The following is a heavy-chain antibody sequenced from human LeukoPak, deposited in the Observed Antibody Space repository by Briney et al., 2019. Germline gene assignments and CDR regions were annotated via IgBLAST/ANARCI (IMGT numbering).Heavy chain of an antibody. V-gene: IGHV1-2*02. Sequence: GASVKVSCKASGYTFTGYYMHWVRQTPGQGLEWMGWINPNSGGTNYAQKFQGRVTMTRDTSISTAYMELSRLRSDDTAVYYCARSRRLDSSSWQWTGGYFDYWGQGTLVTVSS. D-gene: IGHD6-13*01. CDR2: INPNSGGT. CDR1: GYTFTGYY. J-gene: IGHJ4*02. CDR3: ARSRRLDSSSWQWTGGYFDY.